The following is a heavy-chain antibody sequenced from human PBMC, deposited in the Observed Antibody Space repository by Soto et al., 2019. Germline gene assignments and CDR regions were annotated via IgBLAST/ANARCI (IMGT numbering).Heavy chain of an antibody. CDR3: ARGPNVDTAMVNYYYYGMDV. D-gene: IGHD5-18*01. V-gene: IGHV1-69*13. Sequence: SVKVSWKASGGTFSSYAISWVRQAPGQGLEWMGGIIPIFGTANYAQKFQGRVTITADESTSTAYMELSSLRSEDTAVYYCARGPNVDTAMVNYYYYGMDVWGQGTTVTVSS. CDR1: GGTFSSYA. J-gene: IGHJ6*02. CDR2: IIPIFGTA.